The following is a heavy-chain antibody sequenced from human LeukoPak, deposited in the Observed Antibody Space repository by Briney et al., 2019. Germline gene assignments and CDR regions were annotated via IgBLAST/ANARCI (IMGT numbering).Heavy chain of an antibody. V-gene: IGHV4-34*01. D-gene: IGHD3-10*01. CDR3: ARDRIPKWFGESIHDAFDI. CDR1: GGSFSGYY. Sequence: PSETLSLTCTVYGGSFSGYYWSWIRQPPGKGLEWIGEINHSGSTNYNPSLKSRVTISVDTSKNQFSLKLSSVTAADTAVYYCARDRIPKWFGESIHDAFDIWGQGTMVTVSS. J-gene: IGHJ3*02. CDR2: INHSGST.